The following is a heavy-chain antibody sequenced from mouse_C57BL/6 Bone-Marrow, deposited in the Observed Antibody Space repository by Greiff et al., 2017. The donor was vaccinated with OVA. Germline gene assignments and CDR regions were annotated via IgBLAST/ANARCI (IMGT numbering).Heavy chain of an antibody. Sequence: QVQLQQPGAELVKPGASVKLSCKASGYTFTSYWMQWVTQRPGQGLEWIGEIDPSDSYTNYNQQFKGKATLPVNTSSSTAYMQLSSLTSEDSTVYYCARWDSSGYDYIDYWGQGTTLTVSS. J-gene: IGHJ2*01. V-gene: IGHV1-50*01. D-gene: IGHD3-2*02. CDR2: IDPSDSYT. CDR1: GYTFTSYW. CDR3: ARWDSSGYDYIDY.